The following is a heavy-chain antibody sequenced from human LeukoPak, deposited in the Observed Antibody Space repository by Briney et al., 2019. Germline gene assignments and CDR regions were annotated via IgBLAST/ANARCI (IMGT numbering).Heavy chain of an antibody. CDR2: ISSSGTYI. J-gene: IGHJ4*02. CDR3: ARHLLSGDFWGIDY. V-gene: IGHV3-21*01. CDR1: RFTFSSYS. Sequence: PGGSLRLSCAASRFTFSSYSMIWVRQAPGKGLEWVSSISSSGTYIYYADSLEGRFTISRDNAANSLYLQMNSLRAEDTAVYYCARHLLSGDFWGIDYWGQGTLVTVSS. D-gene: IGHD3-16*01.